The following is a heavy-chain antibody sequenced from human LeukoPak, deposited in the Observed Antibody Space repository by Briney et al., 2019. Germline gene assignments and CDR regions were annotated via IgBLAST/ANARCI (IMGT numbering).Heavy chain of an antibody. CDR1: GGSISSYY. D-gene: IGHD5-18*01. CDR3: ARDRRGYSYGDWYFDL. Sequence: KSSETLSLTCTVSGGSISSYYWSWIRQPAGKGLEWIGRIYTSGSTNYNPSLKSRVTMSVDTSKNQFSLKLSSVTAADTAVYYCARDRRGYSYGDWYFDLWGRGTLVTVSS. CDR2: IYTSGST. J-gene: IGHJ2*01. V-gene: IGHV4-4*07.